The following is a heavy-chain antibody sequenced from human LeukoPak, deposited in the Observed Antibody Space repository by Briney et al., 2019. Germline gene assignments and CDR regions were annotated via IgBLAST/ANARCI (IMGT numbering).Heavy chain of an antibody. Sequence: PGGSLRLSCAASGFTFSDYYMSWIRQAPGKGLEWVSYISSSSSYTNYADSVKGRFTISRDNAKNTLYLQMNSLRAEDTAVYYCARDQSGTTLDYWGQGTLVTVSS. CDR1: GFTFSDYY. V-gene: IGHV3-11*06. CDR3: ARDQSGTTLDY. CDR2: ISSSSSYT. D-gene: IGHD1-1*01. J-gene: IGHJ4*02.